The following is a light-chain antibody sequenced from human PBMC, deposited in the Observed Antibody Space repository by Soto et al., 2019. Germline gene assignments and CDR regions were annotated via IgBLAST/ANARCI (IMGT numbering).Light chain of an antibody. CDR2: EVS. CDR1: NSDVGAYNY. CDR3: SSYAGNNNVM. Sequence: QSVLTQPASVSGSPGQSITISCTGTNSDVGAYNYVSWYQQYPGKAPKLMIYEVSNRPSGVPDRFSGSKSGSTASLTVSGLQAEDEADYYCSSYAGNNNVMFGGGTKLTVL. J-gene: IGLJ3*02. V-gene: IGLV2-8*01.